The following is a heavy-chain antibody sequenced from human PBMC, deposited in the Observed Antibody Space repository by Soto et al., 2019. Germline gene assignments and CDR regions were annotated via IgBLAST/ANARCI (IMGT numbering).Heavy chain of an antibody. J-gene: IGHJ6*02. Sequence: ASVKVSCKASGYTFTGYYMHWVRQAPGQGLEWMGWISAYNDYTIYAQKLQGRVTMTTDTSTRIVYMELRGLKSDDTAVYYCARGGYYDNSWGKLSHYGLDVWGQGTSVTVSS. CDR1: GYTFTGYY. V-gene: IGHV1-18*04. CDR3: ARGGYYDNSWGKLSHYGLDV. CDR2: ISAYNDYT. D-gene: IGHD3-16*01.